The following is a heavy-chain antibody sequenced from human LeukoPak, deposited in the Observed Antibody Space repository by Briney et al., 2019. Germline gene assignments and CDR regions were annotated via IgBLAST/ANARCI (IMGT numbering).Heavy chain of an antibody. CDR3: ARNFDSSPFDY. Sequence: PGGSLRLSCAASGFIFSSYALHWVRQAPGKGLEWVAVISHDGGNKYFADSVKGRFTISRDNSNNTLYLQMNGLRPEDTAVYYCARNFDSSPFDYWGQGTQVTVSS. D-gene: IGHD3-22*01. V-gene: IGHV3-30*04. CDR2: ISHDGGNK. CDR1: GFIFSSYA. J-gene: IGHJ4*02.